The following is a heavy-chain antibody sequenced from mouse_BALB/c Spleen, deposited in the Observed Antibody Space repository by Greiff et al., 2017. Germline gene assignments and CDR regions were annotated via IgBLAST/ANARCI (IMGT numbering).Heavy chain of an antibody. Sequence: QVQLQQPGAELVRPGASVKLSCKASGYTFTSYWINWVKQRPGQGLEWIGNIYPSDSYTNYNQKFKDKATLTVDKSSSTAYMQLSSPTSEDSAVYYCTRGYDYDGDYWGQGTTLTVS. J-gene: IGHJ2*01. V-gene: IGHV1-69*02. CDR3: TRGYDYDGDY. CDR2: IYPSDSYT. D-gene: IGHD2-4*01. CDR1: GYTFTSYW.